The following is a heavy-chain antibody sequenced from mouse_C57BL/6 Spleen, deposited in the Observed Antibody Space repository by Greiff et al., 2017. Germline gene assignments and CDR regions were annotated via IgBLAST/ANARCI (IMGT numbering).Heavy chain of an antibody. CDR1: GYTFTSYW. J-gene: IGHJ3*01. V-gene: IGHV1-69*01. D-gene: IGHD2-4*01. Sequence: QVQLQQPGAELVMPGASVKLSCKASGYTFTSYWMHWVKQRPGQGLEWIGEIDPSDSYTNYNQKFKGKSTLTVDKSSSTAYMQLSSLTSGDSAVYYCAREGDDYEFAYWGQGTLVTVSA. CDR3: AREGDDYEFAY. CDR2: IDPSDSYT.